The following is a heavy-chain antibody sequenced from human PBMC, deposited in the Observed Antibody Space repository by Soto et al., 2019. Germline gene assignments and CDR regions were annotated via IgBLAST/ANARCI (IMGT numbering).Heavy chain of an antibody. V-gene: IGHV4-34*01. CDR2: INHSGST. CDR1: GGSFSAYF. J-gene: IGHJ5*02. CDR3: ARSNWFDP. D-gene: IGHD4-4*01. Sequence: SETLSLTCAVYGGSFSAYFWTWIRQPPGKGLEWIGEINHSGSTNYNPSLKSRVTISVDTSKSQFSLKLSSVTAADTAVYYCARSNWFDPWGRGPLVTVSS.